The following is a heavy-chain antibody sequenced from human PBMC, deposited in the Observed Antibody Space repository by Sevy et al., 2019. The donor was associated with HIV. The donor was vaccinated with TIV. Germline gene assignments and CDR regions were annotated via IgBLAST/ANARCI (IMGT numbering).Heavy chain of an antibody. V-gene: IGHV3-23*01. CDR1: GFTFSKYS. Sequence: GGFLRLSCAASGFTFSKYSMSWVRQPPGKGLEWVSTLSFGCGEMNYADSVKGRFTISRDNSKSSVYLQMNNLRPEDTAVYYCAREGCTKPHDYWGQGTLVTVSS. CDR3: AREGCTKPHDY. D-gene: IGHD2-8*01. J-gene: IGHJ4*02. CDR2: LSFGCGEM.